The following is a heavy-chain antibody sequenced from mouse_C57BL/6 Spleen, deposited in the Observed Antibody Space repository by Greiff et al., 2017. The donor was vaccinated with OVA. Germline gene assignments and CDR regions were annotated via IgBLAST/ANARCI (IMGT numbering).Heavy chain of an antibody. J-gene: IGHJ1*03. D-gene: IGHD2-3*01. CDR3: ASLDGYYEGWYFDV. CDR1: GFTFTDYY. Sequence: EVQLQESGGGLVQPGGSLSLSCAASGFTFTDYYMSWVRQPPGKALEWLGFIRNKANGYTTEYSASVKGRFTISRDNSQSILYLQMNALRAEDSATYYWASLDGYYEGWYFDVWGTGTTVTVSS. V-gene: IGHV7-3*01. CDR2: IRNKANGYTT.